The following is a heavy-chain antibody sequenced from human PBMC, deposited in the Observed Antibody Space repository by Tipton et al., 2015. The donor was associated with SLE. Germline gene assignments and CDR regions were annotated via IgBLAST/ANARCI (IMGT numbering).Heavy chain of an antibody. V-gene: IGHV3-21*01. Sequence: GSLRLSCAASGFSFNTYTMNWVRQAPGKGLEWVSSISSSSNFIYYADSLRGRFTVSRDNAKNSLYLQINSLRAEDTAVYYCGRVGYDLGVDSWGQGNLVTVSS. CDR3: GRVGYDLGVDS. D-gene: IGHD5-12*01. CDR1: GFSFNTYT. CDR2: ISSSSNFI. J-gene: IGHJ4*02.